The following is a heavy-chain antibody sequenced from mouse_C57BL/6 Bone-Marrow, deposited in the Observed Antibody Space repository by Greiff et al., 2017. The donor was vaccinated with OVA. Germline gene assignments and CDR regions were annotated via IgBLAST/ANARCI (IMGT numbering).Heavy chain of an antibody. J-gene: IGHJ2*01. CDR2: IYPRSGYT. CDR3: ARALYGYTDFDY. CDR1: GYTFTSYG. Sequence: VMLVESGAELARPGASVKLSCKASGYTFTSYGISWVKQRPGQGLEWIGEIYPRSGYTYYNEKFKGKATLTADKSSSTAYMELRSLKSEDSAVYFCARALYGYTDFDYWGQGTTLTGSS. D-gene: IGHD2-2*01. V-gene: IGHV1-81*01.